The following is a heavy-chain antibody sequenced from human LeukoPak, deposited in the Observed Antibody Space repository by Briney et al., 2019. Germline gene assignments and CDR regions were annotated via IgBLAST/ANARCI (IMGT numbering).Heavy chain of an antibody. J-gene: IGHJ6*03. D-gene: IGHD2-2*01. CDR1: GGSISSGSYY. V-gene: IGHV4-30-4*08. CDR3: ARDIVAVPAVGDYMDV. CDR2: IYYSGST. Sequence: PSQTLSLTCTVSGGSISSGSYYWSWIRQPPGKGLEWIGYIYYSGSTYYNPSLKSRVTISVDTSKNQFSLKLSSVTAADTAVYYCARDIVAVPAVGDYMDVWGKGTTVTVSS.